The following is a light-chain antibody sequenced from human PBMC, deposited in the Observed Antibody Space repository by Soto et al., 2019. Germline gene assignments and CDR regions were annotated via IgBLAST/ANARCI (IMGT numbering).Light chain of an antibody. CDR1: QSVSSN. CDR3: QHYNDWLT. Sequence: EIVMTQSPATLSVSPGERATVSCRASQSVSSNLAWYQQKPGQAPRLLIYGASTRATDIPARFSGSGSGTEFTLTISSLKSEDFAVYYCQHYNDWLTFGGGTKVDIK. V-gene: IGKV3-15*01. CDR2: GAS. J-gene: IGKJ4*01.